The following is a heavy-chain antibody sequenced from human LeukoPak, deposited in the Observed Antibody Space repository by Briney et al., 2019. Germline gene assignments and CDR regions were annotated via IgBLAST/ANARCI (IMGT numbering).Heavy chain of an antibody. CDR1: EFTFSSHQ. J-gene: IGHJ4*02. CDR2: ITQDGSEK. D-gene: IGHD6-19*01. V-gene: IGHV3-7*01. Sequence: GGSLRLSCAASEFTFSSHQMSWVRQAPGKGLEWVAKITQDGSEKYYMDSVKGRFIISRDNGKNSLYLQMNSLRVEDTAVYYCTRVIVAVPGYFDYFGFWGQGVLVTVSS. CDR3: TRVIVAVPGYFDYFGF.